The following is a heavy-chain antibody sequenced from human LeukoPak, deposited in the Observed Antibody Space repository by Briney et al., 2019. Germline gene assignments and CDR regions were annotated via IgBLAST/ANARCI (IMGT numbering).Heavy chain of an antibody. CDR3: AKRGVVIRVILVGFHKEANYFDS. CDR2: ISGSGGST. CDR1: GFTFDNYR. Sequence: PGGSLRLSCAASGFTFDNYRMSWVRQAPGKGLEWVAGISGSGGSTNYADSVKGRFTISRDNLKNTLYLQMNSLRAEDTAVYFCAKRGVVIRVILVGFHKEANYFDSWGQGALVTVSS. V-gene: IGHV3-23*01. D-gene: IGHD3-22*01. J-gene: IGHJ4*02.